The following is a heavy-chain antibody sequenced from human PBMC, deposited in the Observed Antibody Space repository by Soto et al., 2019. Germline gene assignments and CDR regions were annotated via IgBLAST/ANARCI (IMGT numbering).Heavy chain of an antibody. CDR3: ARAIVVVVAAPPNWFDP. CDR2: IYYSGST. CDR1: GGSISSGGYY. Sequence: QVQLQESGPGLVKPSQTLSLTCTVSGGSISSGGYYWSWIRQHPGKGLEWIGYIYYSGSTYYNPSLKSRVTIAVDTSKNQFSLKLSSVTAADTAVYYCARAIVVVVAAPPNWFDPWGQGTLVTVSS. V-gene: IGHV4-31*03. J-gene: IGHJ5*02. D-gene: IGHD2-15*01.